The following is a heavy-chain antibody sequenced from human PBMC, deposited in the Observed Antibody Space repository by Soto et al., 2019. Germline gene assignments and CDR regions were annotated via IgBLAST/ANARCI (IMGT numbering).Heavy chain of an antibody. CDR2: IIPIFGTA. CDR1: GGTFSSYA. D-gene: IGHD6-13*01. J-gene: IGHJ6*02. CDR3: AGGGVVWRAAAGLSRPTQFCYYGRDV. Sequence: QVQLVQSGAEVKKPGSSVKVSCKASGGTFSSYAISWVRQAPGQGLEWMGGIIPIFGTANYAQKFQGRVTITADEATRTAYMGLSSLRYEDTAVYDCAGGGVVWRAAAGLSRPTQFCYYGRDVWCQGTTVTVSS. V-gene: IGHV1-69*01.